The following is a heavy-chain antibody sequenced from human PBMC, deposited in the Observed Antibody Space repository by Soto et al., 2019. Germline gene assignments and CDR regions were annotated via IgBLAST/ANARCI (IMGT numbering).Heavy chain of an antibody. CDR2: INPNSGGA. D-gene: IGHD5-12*01. Sequence: QVQLVQSGAEVKKPGASVKVSCKASGYTFIGYYIHWVRQAPGQGLVWMGWINPNSGGAKYSQKFQVWVTMTSDTSISTAYMELSRLKSDDTDVYYCARSGGGYDLGDYWGQGTLVTVSS. V-gene: IGHV1-2*04. CDR1: GYTFIGYY. J-gene: IGHJ4*02. CDR3: ARSGGGYDLGDY.